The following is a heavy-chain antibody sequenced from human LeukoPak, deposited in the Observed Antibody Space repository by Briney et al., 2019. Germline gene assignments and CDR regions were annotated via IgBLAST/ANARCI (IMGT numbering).Heavy chain of an antibody. CDR1: GFTFSSYT. D-gene: IGHD3-9*01. J-gene: IGHJ3*02. CDR2: ISSTTSYI. Sequence: GGSLRLSCAASGFTFSSYTMHWVRQAPGKGLEWVSSISSTTSYIYYADAVKGRFTISRDNAENSLYLQMNSLRAEDTAVYYCATIGIYDILTIDIWGQGTMVTVSS. CDR3: ATIGIYDILTIDI. V-gene: IGHV3-21*01.